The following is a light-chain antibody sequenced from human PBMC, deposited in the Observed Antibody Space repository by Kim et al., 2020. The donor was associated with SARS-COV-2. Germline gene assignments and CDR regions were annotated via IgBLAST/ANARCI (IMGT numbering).Light chain of an antibody. V-gene: IGLV3-19*01. CDR2: GKN. CDR3: NFRDSSGNHVV. J-gene: IGLJ2*01. CDR1: SLRSYY. Sequence: SSELTQDPAVSVALGQTVRITCQGDSLRSYYASWYQQKPGQAPVLVIYGKNNRPSGNPDRFSGPSSGNTASLTITGAQAEDEADYYCNFRDSSGNHVVFG.